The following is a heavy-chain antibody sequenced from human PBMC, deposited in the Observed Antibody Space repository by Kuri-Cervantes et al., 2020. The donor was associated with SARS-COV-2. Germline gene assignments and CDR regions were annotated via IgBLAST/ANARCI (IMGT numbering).Heavy chain of an antibody. CDR1: GYTLTELS. CDR3: ARERILTGPLHWDYGMDV. Sequence: ASVKVSCKVSGYTLTELSMHWVRQAPGKGLEWMGGFDPEDGETIYAQKFQGRVTMTRDTSISTAYMELSRLRSDDTVVYYCARERILTGPLHWDYGMDVWGQGTTVTVSS. V-gene: IGHV1-24*01. J-gene: IGHJ6*02. CDR2: FDPEDGET. D-gene: IGHD3-9*01.